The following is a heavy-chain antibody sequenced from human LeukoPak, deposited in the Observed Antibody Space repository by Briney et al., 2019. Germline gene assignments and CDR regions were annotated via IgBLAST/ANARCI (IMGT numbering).Heavy chain of an antibody. CDR3: ARDPSLYYDILTGYYPTHDY. V-gene: IGHV3-30-3*01. J-gene: IGHJ4*02. CDR2: ISYDGSNK. CDR1: GFTFSSYA. D-gene: IGHD3-9*01. Sequence: PGGSLRLSCAASGFTFSSYAMHWVRQAPGKGLEWVAVISYDGSNKYYADSVKGRFTISRDNSKNTLYLQMNSLRAEDTAVYYCARDPSLYYDILTGYYPTHDYWGQGTLVTVSS.